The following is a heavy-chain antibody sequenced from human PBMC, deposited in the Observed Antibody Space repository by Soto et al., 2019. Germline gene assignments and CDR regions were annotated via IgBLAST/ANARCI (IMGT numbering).Heavy chain of an antibody. CDR1: GDTFNFYS. V-gene: IGHV1-69*02. CDR2: VNPIVSMS. CDR3: ASSYGSGYRAFDY. Sequence: QVQLVQSEAEVKRPGSSVKVSCKASGDTFNFYSINWVRQAPGLGLEWMGRVNPIVSMSNYAQKFQGRVTMTADKSTSTAYMELSSLRSEDTAIYYCASSYGSGYRAFDYWGRGALVTVSS. D-gene: IGHD3-10*01. J-gene: IGHJ4*02.